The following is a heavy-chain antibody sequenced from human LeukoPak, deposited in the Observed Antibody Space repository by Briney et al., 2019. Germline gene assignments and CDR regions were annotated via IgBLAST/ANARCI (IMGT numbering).Heavy chain of an antibody. CDR3: ARAPRGYSSGWYGDY. J-gene: IGHJ4*02. V-gene: IGHV3-21*01. D-gene: IGHD6-19*01. CDR2: ISSSSSYI. Sequence: GGTLRLSCAASGFTFSIHGMNWVRQAPGKGLEWVSSISSSSSYIYYADSVKGRFTISRDNAKNSLYLQMNSLRAEDTAVYYCARAPRGYSSGWYGDYWGQGTLVTVSS. CDR1: GFTFSIHG.